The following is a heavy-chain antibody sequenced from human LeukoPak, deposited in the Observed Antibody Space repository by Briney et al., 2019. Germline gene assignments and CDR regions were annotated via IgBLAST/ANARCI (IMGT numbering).Heavy chain of an antibody. CDR1: GGSINTYF. D-gene: IGHD3-3*01. V-gene: IGHV4-59*06. J-gene: IGHJ2*01. CDR3: ARAILTPSGYVWHFDL. CDR2: VYYSGST. Sequence: TSETLSLTCTVSGGSINTYFWSWIRQHPGKGLEWIGYVYYSGSTYYNPSLKSRLTISVDTSENQFSLKLSSATAADTAVYYCARAILTPSGYVWHFDLWGRGTLVTVSS.